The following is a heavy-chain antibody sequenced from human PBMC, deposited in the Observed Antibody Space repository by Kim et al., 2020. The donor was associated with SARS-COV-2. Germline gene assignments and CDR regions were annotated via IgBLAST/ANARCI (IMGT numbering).Heavy chain of an antibody. CDR2: IGGSGSPI. J-gene: IGHJ4*02. V-gene: IGHV3-48*03. CDR1: GFTFSSYE. Sequence: GSLRLSCVVSGFTFSSYEMNWVRQAPGKGLEWVSYIGGSGSPIYYTDSVKGRFTISRDNAKNSLYLQMSSLRAEDTGVYYCVTSRGVRGSGGQGTLVTVSS. CDR3: VTSRGVRGS. D-gene: IGHD3-10*01.